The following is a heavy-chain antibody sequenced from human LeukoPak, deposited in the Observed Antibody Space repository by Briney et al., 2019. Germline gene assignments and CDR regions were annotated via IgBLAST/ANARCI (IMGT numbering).Heavy chain of an antibody. CDR3: AREYCSSTSCP. CDR2: IYYSGST. Sequence: PSQTLSLTCTVSGGSISRYYWSWIRQPPGKGLEWIGYIYYSGSTNYNPSLKSRVTISVDTSKNQFSLKLSSVTATDTAVYYCAREYCSSTSCPWGQGTLVTVSS. V-gene: IGHV4-59*01. CDR1: GGSISRYY. D-gene: IGHD2-2*01. J-gene: IGHJ5*02.